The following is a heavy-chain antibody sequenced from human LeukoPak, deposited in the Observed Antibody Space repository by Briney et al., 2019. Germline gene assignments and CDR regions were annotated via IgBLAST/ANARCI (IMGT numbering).Heavy chain of an antibody. Sequence: ALVKVSCKASGYTFTSYDINWVRQATGQGLEWMGWMNPNSGNTGYAQKFQGRVTMTRNTSISTAYMELSSLRSEDTAVYYCARGAGFIAARRAVYYWGQGTLVTVSS. V-gene: IGHV1-8*01. J-gene: IGHJ4*02. CDR2: MNPNSGNT. CDR3: ARGAGFIAARRAVYY. CDR1: GYTFTSYD. D-gene: IGHD6-6*01.